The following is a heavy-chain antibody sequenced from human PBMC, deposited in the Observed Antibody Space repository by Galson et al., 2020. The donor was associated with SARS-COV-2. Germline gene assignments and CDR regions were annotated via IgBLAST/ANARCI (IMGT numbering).Heavy chain of an antibody. CDR2: INWNGGST. CDR3: ASSDYYGSGSYNY. V-gene: IGHV3-20*01. D-gene: IGHD3-10*01. J-gene: IGHJ4*02. CDR1: GFTFDDYG. Sequence: GGSLRLSCAASGFTFDDYGMSWVHQAPGKGLEWVSGINWNGGSTGYADSVKGRFTISRDNAKNSLYLQMNSLRAEDTALYHCASSDYYGSGSYNYWGQGTLVTVSS.